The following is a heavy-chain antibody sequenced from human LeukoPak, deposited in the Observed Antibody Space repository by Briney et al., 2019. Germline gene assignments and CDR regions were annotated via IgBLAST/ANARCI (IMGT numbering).Heavy chain of an antibody. CDR2: IKQDGSEK. Sequence: PGGSLRLSCAASGFTFSSYWMSWVRQAPGKGLEWVANIKQDGSEKYYVDSVKGRFTISRDNAKNSLYLEMNSLRAEDTAVYYCARDLRLWFGESNGMDVWGQGTTVTVSS. CDR1: GFTFSSYW. J-gene: IGHJ6*02. CDR3: ARDLRLWFGESNGMDV. V-gene: IGHV3-7*01. D-gene: IGHD3-10*01.